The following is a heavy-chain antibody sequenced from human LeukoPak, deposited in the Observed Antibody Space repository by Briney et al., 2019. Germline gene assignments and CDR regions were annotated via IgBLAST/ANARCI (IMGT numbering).Heavy chain of an antibody. CDR3: ARAGLYYYDSSGYSSFDY. Sequence: ASVKVSCKASGYTFTSYGISWVRQAPGQGLEWMRWISAYNGNTNYAQKLQGRVTMTTDTSTSTAYMELRSLRSDDTAVYYCARAGLYYYDSSGYSSFDYWGQGTLVTVSS. J-gene: IGHJ4*02. D-gene: IGHD3-22*01. CDR1: GYTFTSYG. CDR2: ISAYNGNT. V-gene: IGHV1-18*01.